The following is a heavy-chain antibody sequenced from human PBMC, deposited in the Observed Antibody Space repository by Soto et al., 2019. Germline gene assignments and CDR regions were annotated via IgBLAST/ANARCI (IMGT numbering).Heavy chain of an antibody. CDR2: ISWNSGSI. V-gene: IGHV3-9*01. CDR3: AKDRLSSVVGYFDY. D-gene: IGHD6-19*01. CDR1: GFTFDDYA. J-gene: IGHJ4*02. Sequence: HPGGSLRLSCAASGFTFDDYAMHRVRQAPGKGLEWVSGISWNSGSIGYADSVKGRFTISRDNAKNSLYLQMNSLRAEDTALYYCAKDRLSSVVGYFDYWGQGTLVTVSS.